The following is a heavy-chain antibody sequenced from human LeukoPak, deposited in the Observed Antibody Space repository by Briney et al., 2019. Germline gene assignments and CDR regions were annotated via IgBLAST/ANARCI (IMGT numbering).Heavy chain of an antibody. CDR1: GFTFTSSA. CDR2: IVVGSGNT. D-gene: IGHD3-22*01. V-gene: IGHV1-58*02. CDR3: AADTSSSGYPYYFDY. J-gene: IGHJ4*02. Sequence: GASVKVSCKASGFTFTSSAMQWVRQARGQRLEWIGWIVVGSGNTNCAQKFQERVTITRDMSTSTAYMELSSLRSEDTAVYYCAADTSSSGYPYYFDYWGQGTLVTVSS.